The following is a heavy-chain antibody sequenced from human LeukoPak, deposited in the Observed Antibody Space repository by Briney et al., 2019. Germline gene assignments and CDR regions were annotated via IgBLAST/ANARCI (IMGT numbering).Heavy chain of an antibody. Sequence: GRSLRLSCVASGFTFSSYAMHWVRQAPGKGLEWVAVISYDGSNKYYADSVKGRFTISRDNSKNTLYLQMNSLRAEDTAVYYCARDSPANWAQFDYWGQGTLVTVSS. CDR2: ISYDGSNK. V-gene: IGHV3-30-3*01. CDR3: ARDSPANWAQFDY. D-gene: IGHD7-27*01. CDR1: GFTFSSYA. J-gene: IGHJ4*02.